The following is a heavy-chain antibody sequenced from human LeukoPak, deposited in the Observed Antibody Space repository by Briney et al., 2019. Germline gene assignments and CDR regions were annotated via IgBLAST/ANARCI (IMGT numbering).Heavy chain of an antibody. CDR3: ARGRSVRFLEWFSSDY. CDR1: GGSFSGYY. Sequence: PSETLSLTCAVYGGSFSGYYWSWIRQPPGKGLEWIGEINHSGSTNYNPSLNSRVTISVDTSKNQFSLKLSSVTAADTAVYYCARGRSVRFLEWFSSDYWGQGTLVTVSS. V-gene: IGHV4-34*01. CDR2: INHSGST. D-gene: IGHD3-3*01. J-gene: IGHJ4*02.